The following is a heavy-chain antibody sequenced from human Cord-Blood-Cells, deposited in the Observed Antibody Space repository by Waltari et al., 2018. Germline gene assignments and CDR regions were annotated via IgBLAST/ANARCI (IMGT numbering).Heavy chain of an antibody. J-gene: IGHJ3*02. CDR1: GGSFSGYY. V-gene: IGHV4-34*01. CDR2: INHSGST. Sequence: QVQLQQWGAGLLKPSETLSLTCAVYGGSFSGYYWSWIRQPPGKGLEWIGEINHSGSTNYNPSLKSRVTISVDTSKNQFSLKLSSVTAADTAVYYCARTYYDFWSGYYDAFDIWGQGTMVTVSS. CDR3: ARTYYDFWSGYYDAFDI. D-gene: IGHD3-3*01.